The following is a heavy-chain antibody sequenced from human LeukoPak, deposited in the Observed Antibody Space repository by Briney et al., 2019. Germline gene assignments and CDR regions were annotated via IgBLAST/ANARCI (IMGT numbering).Heavy chain of an antibody. CDR1: GFTFSSYG. CDR2: IWYDGSNK. Sequence: GGSLRLSCAASGFTFSSYGMHWVRQAPGKGLEWVAVIWYDGSNKYYADSVKGRFTISRDNSENTLYPQMNSLRAEDTAVYYCARDIVAVAGSGYFDLWGRGTLVTVSS. D-gene: IGHD6-19*01. V-gene: IGHV3-33*01. J-gene: IGHJ2*01. CDR3: ARDIVAVAGSGYFDL.